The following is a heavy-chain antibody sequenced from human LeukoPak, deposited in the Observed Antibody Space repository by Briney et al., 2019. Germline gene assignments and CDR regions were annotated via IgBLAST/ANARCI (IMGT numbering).Heavy chain of an antibody. CDR2: INTDGRIT. CDR1: GFSFRYFA. Sequence: GGSLRLSCVGSGFSFRYFAIHWVRQAPGKGLEYVSVINTDGRITYYADSVEGRFTISRDNSKNTVYLQMGSLRAEDTAVYYCARDEGRYFDWLLASFDYWGQGTLVTVSS. J-gene: IGHJ4*02. CDR3: ARDEGRYFDWLLASFDY. V-gene: IGHV3-64*02. D-gene: IGHD3-9*01.